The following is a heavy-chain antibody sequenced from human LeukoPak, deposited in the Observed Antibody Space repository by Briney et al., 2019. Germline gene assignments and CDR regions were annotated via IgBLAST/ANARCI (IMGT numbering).Heavy chain of an antibody. Sequence: KPGGSLRLSCAASGFTFSSYSMNWVRQAPGKGLEWVSSISSSSSYIYYADSVKGRFTISRDNAKNSLYLQVNSLRAEDTAVYYCAREGSSRAFDIWGQGTMVTVSS. CDR2: ISSSSSYI. CDR3: AREGSSRAFDI. D-gene: IGHD6-6*01. J-gene: IGHJ3*02. CDR1: GFTFSSYS. V-gene: IGHV3-21*01.